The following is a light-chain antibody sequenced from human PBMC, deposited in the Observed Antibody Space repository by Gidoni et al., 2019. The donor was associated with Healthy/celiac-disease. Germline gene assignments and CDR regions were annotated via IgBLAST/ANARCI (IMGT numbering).Light chain of an antibody. CDR2: HAS. CDR3: QQRSNWPPT. CDR1: QSVSSY. J-gene: IGKJ1*01. V-gene: IGKV3-11*01. Sequence: EIVLTQSPATLSLSPGERATLSCRASQSVSSYLAWYQQKPGQAPRLLIYHASNRATGIPARFSGSGSGTDFTLTISSLEPEDFAVYYCQQRSNWPPTFXQXTKVEIK.